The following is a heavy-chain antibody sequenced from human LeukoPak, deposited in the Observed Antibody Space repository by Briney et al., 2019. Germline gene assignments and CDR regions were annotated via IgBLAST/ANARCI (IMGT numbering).Heavy chain of an antibody. D-gene: IGHD2-15*01. CDR1: GFTVSSNY. CDR2: IYSGGST. CDR3: ASMVVAAKPIDY. J-gene: IGHJ4*02. V-gene: IGHV3-53*01. Sequence: GGCLRLSCAASGFTVSSNYMSWVRQAPGKGLEWVSVIYSGGSTYYADSVKGRFTISRDNSKNTLYLQMNSLRAEDTAVYYCASMVVAAKPIDYWGQGTLVTVSS.